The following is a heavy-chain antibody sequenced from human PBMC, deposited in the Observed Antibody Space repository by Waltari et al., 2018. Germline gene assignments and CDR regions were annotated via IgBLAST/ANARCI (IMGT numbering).Heavy chain of an antibody. J-gene: IGHJ4*01. V-gene: IGHV4-34*01. D-gene: IGHD2-21*01. Sequence: QVQLHQWGAGQLKPSETLSLTCAVSGESFLGYFWSWIHQSPGQGLGWLGAINYSGSTNYNPTRASRLSLSVDTTKKQFSLRLTSVTAADAALYFCARYGEVPPNYFFDYWGQGTLVTVSS. CDR1: GESFLGYF. CDR3: ARYGEVPPNYFFDY. CDR2: INYSGST.